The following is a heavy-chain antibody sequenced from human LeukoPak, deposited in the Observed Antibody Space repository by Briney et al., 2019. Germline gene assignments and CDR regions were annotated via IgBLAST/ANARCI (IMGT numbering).Heavy chain of an antibody. CDR2: ISYDGSNK. V-gene: IGHV3-30-3*01. CDR1: GFTFSDYA. J-gene: IGHJ4*02. D-gene: IGHD6-6*01. CDR3: AKEVFVEQLVPLDY. Sequence: GGSLRLSCAASGFTFSDYAMYWVRQAPGKGLEWVALISYDGSNKYYADSAKGRFTISRDNSKNTLYLQMNSLRAEDTAVYYCAKEVFVEQLVPLDYWGQGTLVTVSS.